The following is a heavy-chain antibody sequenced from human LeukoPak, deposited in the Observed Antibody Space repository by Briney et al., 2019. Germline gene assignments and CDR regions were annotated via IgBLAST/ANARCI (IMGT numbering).Heavy chain of an antibody. Sequence: GGSLRLSCAASGFPFNAYWMSWVRQAPGKGLEWVANIKEDGSEKYYVDSVKGRFTISRDSAKNSLYLQMNSLRVEDTAVYYCARDHNYGSDYWGQGTLVTVSS. J-gene: IGHJ4*02. V-gene: IGHV3-7*03. D-gene: IGHD5-18*01. CDR3: ARDHNYGSDY. CDR2: IKEDGSEK. CDR1: GFPFNAYW.